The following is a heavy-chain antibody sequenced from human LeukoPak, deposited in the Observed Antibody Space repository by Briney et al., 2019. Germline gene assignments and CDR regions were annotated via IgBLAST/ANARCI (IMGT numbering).Heavy chain of an antibody. J-gene: IGHJ4*02. Sequence: SETLSLTCTVSGGSISSSSYYWGWIRQPPGTGLEWIGSIYYSGSTYYNPSLKSRVTISVDTSKNQFSLKLSSVTAADTAVYYCASGPRRLGYCSGGSCYSSVFDYWGQGTLVTVSS. V-gene: IGHV4-39*01. CDR2: IYYSGST. D-gene: IGHD2-15*01. CDR3: ASGPRRLGYCSGGSCYSSVFDY. CDR1: GGSISSSSYY.